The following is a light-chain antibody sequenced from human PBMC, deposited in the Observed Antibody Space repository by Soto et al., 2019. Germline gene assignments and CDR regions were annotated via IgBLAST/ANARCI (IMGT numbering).Light chain of an antibody. Sequence: QSALTQPPSASGSPGQSVTISCTGTSSDVGGYNYVSWYQQHPGKAPKLMIYEVSKRPSGVPDRFSGSKSGNTASLTVSGLQVEDEAYYFCSSYAGNNDLVFGGGTKLTVL. J-gene: IGLJ2*01. CDR3: SSYAGNNDLV. CDR2: EVS. V-gene: IGLV2-8*01. CDR1: SSDVGGYNY.